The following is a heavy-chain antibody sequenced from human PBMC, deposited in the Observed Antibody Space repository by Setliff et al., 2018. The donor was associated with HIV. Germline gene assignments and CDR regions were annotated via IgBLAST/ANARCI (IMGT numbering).Heavy chain of an antibody. V-gene: IGHV4-34*01. Sequence: SETLSLTCAVYGGSFSGYYWSWIRQPPGKGLEWIGSIYHSGSTYYNPSLNSRVTISVDTSKNQFSLKLSSVTAADTAVYYCARWDGSGSYLDYWGQGTLVTVSS. CDR2: IYHSGST. CDR3: ARWDGSGSYLDY. J-gene: IGHJ4*02. CDR1: GGSFSGYY. D-gene: IGHD3-10*01.